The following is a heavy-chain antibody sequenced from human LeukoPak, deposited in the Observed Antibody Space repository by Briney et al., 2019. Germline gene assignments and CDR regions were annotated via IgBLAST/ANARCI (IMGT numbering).Heavy chain of an antibody. Sequence: SETLSLTCTVSGGSISSYYWSWIRQPPGKGLEWIGYIYYSGSTNYNPSLKSRVTISVDTSKNQFSPKLSSVTAADTAVYYCARAGYDFWSGYGNLNWFDPWGQGTLVTVSS. CDR3: ARAGYDFWSGYGNLNWFDP. CDR1: GGSISSYY. CDR2: IYYSGST. V-gene: IGHV4-59*01. J-gene: IGHJ5*02. D-gene: IGHD3-3*01.